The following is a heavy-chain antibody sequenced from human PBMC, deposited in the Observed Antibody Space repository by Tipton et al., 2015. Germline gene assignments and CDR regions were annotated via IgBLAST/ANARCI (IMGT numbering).Heavy chain of an antibody. V-gene: IGHV4-4*02. CDR3: ARGGAGYYYDSVGYLS. D-gene: IGHD3-22*01. Sequence: TLSLTCVVSGDSISSNNWWSWVRQSPGQGLEWIGETYHGGRTNYNPSLESRVTISVDKSRNQFSLKLSSVTAADTAVYYCARGGAGYYYDSVGYLSWGQGTLVTVSS. CDR1: GDSISSNNW. J-gene: IGHJ5*02. CDR2: TYHGGRT.